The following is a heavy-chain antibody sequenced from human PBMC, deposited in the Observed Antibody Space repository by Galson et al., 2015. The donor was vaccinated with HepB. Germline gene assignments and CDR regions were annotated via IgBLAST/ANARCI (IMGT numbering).Heavy chain of an antibody. Sequence: SLRLSCAGSRFTFDDYAMHWVRQAPGKGLEWVSGISWNSGSIDYADSVKGRFTIPRDNAKNSLYLQMNSLRAEDTALYYCAKDIEGRGSWYNGDAFDIWGQGTMATVSS. CDR3: AKDIEGRGSWYNGDAFDI. CDR1: RFTFDDYA. J-gene: IGHJ3*02. CDR2: ISWNSGSI. D-gene: IGHD6-13*01. V-gene: IGHV3-9*01.